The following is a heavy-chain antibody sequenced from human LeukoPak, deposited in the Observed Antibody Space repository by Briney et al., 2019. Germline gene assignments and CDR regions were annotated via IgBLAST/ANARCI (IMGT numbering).Heavy chain of an antibody. Sequence: ASVKVSCKASGYTLSDFGINRVRQAPGQGLEWVGWVTAFTDDTKSAQKFQGRVTMTTDTSTNTAYLELRSLRSDDTAVYFCSGEGSSGWAPFDYWGQGTLVTVSS. CDR3: SGEGSSGWAPFDY. CDR1: GYTLSDFG. V-gene: IGHV1-18*01. D-gene: IGHD6-19*01. CDR2: VTAFTDDT. J-gene: IGHJ4*02.